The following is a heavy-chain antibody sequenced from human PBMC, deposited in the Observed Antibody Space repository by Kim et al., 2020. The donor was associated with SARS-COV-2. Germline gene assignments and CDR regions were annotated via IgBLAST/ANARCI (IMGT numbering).Heavy chain of an antibody. D-gene: IGHD6-13*01. Sequence: KGQFTISRDNAKHSLYLQMNSLRAEDTAVYYCARDPQLDGVYDYYYGMDVWGQGTTVTVSS. J-gene: IGHJ6*02. CDR3: ARDPQLDGVYDYYYGMDV. V-gene: IGHV3-11*06.